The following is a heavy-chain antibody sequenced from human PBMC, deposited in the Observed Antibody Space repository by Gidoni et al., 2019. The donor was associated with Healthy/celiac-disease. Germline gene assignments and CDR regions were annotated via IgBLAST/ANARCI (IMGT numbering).Heavy chain of an antibody. CDR2: ISSSGSYI. V-gene: IGHV3-21*01. CDR1: GFTFSSYS. J-gene: IGHJ4*02. CDR3: ARDTYSSSSGPYYFDY. D-gene: IGHD6-6*01. Sequence: EVQLVASGGGLVKPGGSLRLSCAASGFTFSSYSMNWVRQAPGKGLEWVSSISSSGSYIYYADSVKGRFTISRDNAKNSLYLQMNSLRAEDTAVYYCARDTYSSSSGPYYFDYWGQGTLVTVSS.